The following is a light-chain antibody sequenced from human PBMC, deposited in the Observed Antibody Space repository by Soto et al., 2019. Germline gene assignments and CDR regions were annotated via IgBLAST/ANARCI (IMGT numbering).Light chain of an antibody. CDR3: SSFTSSNTYV. J-gene: IGLJ1*01. Sequence: SALTQPPSLSGSPGQSVTISCTGTSADVGIYNRGAWYQQSPDTSPKLVICDVSNRPSGVPDRFSGSKCGGTASLTISGFQAGEEADYYCSSFTSSNTYVFGTGTKVTVL. CDR1: SADVGIYNR. CDR2: DVS. V-gene: IGLV2-18*02.